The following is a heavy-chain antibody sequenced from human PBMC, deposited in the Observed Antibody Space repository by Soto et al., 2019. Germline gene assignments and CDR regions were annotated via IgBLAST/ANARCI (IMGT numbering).Heavy chain of an antibody. CDR1: GGTFSSYA. D-gene: IGHD3-10*01. Sequence: SVKVSCKASGGTFSSYAISWVRQAPGQGLEWMGGIIPIFGTANYAQKFQGRVTITADESTSTAYMELSSLRSEDTAVYYCARDMRGATAGFDYWGQGTLVTVSS. J-gene: IGHJ4*02. CDR2: IIPIFGTA. CDR3: ARDMRGATAGFDY. V-gene: IGHV1-69*13.